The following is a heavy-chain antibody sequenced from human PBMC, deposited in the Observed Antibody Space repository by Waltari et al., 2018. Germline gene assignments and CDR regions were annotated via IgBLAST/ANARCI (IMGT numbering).Heavy chain of an antibody. CDR3: ARSTVTRYFNF. J-gene: IGHJ3*01. CDR2: IYHTGSA. CDR1: GYSVVNDFY. D-gene: IGHD3-9*01. Sequence: QLLESGPGLVRPSETVSLTCAVSGYSVVNDFYWGWIRRPPGKGLEWIANIYHTGSAYYNPSLKSRATISMDTSKNQFSLHLTSVTAADTAEYFCARSTVTRYFNFWG. V-gene: IGHV4-38-2*01.